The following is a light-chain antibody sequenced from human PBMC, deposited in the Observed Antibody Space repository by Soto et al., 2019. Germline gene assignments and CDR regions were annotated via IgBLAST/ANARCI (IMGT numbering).Light chain of an antibody. CDR3: QSYDSSLRVAV. V-gene: IGLV1-40*01. CDR2: GNS. Sequence: QPVLTQPPSVSGAPGQRVTISCTGSGSNIGAGYDVHWYQQFPGTAPRLLIYGNSDRPSGVPDRFSGSKSGTSASLAITGLQPEDEADYYCQSYDSSLRVAVLGGGTKLTVL. CDR1: GSNIGAGYD. J-gene: IGLJ2*01.